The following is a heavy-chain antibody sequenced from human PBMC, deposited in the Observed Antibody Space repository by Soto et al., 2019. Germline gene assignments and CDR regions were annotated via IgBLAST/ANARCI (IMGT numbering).Heavy chain of an antibody. V-gene: IGHV1-69*13. D-gene: IGHD3-22*01. J-gene: IGHJ2*01. Sequence: GASVKVSCKASGGTFSSYAISWGRQAPGQGLEWMGGIIPIFGTANYAQKFQGRVTITADESTSTAYMELSSLRSEDTAVYYCARDRSSGSLGWYFDLWGRGTLVTVSS. CDR1: GGTFSSYA. CDR2: IIPIFGTA. CDR3: ARDRSSGSLGWYFDL.